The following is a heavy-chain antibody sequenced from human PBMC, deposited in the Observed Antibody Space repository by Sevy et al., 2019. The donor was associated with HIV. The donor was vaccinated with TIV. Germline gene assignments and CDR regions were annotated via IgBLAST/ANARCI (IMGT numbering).Heavy chain of an antibody. CDR1: GFSFSYYG. D-gene: IGHD1-26*01. J-gene: IGHJ6*02. Sequence: GGSLRLSCIGSGFSFSYYGIHWVRQSPGKGLDWVALISQDGINEYYADSVKGRFTISRDNSKNTVYLEMNSLRNEDTAIYFCANAYSGSYSHSYLYALDVSGQGTTVTVSS. CDR2: ISQDGINE. V-gene: IGHV3-30*18. CDR3: ANAYSGSYSHSYLYALDV.